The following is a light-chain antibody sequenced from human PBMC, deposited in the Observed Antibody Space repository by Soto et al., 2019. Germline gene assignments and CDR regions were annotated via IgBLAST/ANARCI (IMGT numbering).Light chain of an antibody. V-gene: IGLV2-11*01. CDR1: SSDVGGYNY. CDR2: DVQ. J-gene: IGLJ1*01. CDR3: CSYAGDYTFV. Sequence: QSALTQPRSVSGSPGQSVTISCTGTSSDVGGYNYVSWYQQHPGRAPRVMIYDVQTRPSGVPDRFSSSKSGNTASLTISELQAEDEADYYCCSYAGDYTFVFGTGTKVTVL.